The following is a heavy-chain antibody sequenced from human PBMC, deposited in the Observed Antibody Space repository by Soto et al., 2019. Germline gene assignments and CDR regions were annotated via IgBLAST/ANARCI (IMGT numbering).Heavy chain of an antibody. D-gene: IGHD3-22*01. CDR2: ISYGGSNK. CDR3: ARDYDSSGYYYGIHGMGV. V-gene: IGHV3-30-3*01. Sequence: QVQLVESGGGVVQPGRSLRLSCAASGFTFNSYAMHWVRQAPGRGLEWVALISYGGSNKYYADSVKGRFTISRDNSKNTLYLQMNSLRAEDTAAYYCARDYDSSGYYYGIHGMGVWGQGTTVTVSS. J-gene: IGHJ6*02. CDR1: GFTFNSYA.